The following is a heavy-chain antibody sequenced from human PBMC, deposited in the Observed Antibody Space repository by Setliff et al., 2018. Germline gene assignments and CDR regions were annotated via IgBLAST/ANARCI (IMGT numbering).Heavy chain of an antibody. V-gene: IGHV1-8*02. Sequence: ASVKVSCKASGGTFSSYAISWVRQAPGQGLEWMGWMNPNSGNTGYAQKFQGRVTMTRNTSISTAYMELSSLRSEDTAVYYCARRWDFGYFDYWGQGTLVTVSS. J-gene: IGHJ4*02. D-gene: IGHD1-26*01. CDR2: MNPNSGNT. CDR3: ARRWDFGYFDY. CDR1: GGTFSSYA.